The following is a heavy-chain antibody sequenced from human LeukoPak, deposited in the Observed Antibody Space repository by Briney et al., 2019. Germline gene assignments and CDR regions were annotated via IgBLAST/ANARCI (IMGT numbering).Heavy chain of an antibody. CDR3: ATDRHDNGGYGLGY. Sequence: SQTLSLTCTVSGGSISSGSYYWSWIRQPAGKGLEWIGRIYTSGSTNYNPSLKSRVTISVDTSKNQFSLKLSSVTAADTAVYYCATDRHDNGGYGLGYWGPGTLVIVSS. CDR2: IYTSGST. V-gene: IGHV4-61*02. CDR1: GGSISSGSYY. J-gene: IGHJ4*02. D-gene: IGHD4-17*01.